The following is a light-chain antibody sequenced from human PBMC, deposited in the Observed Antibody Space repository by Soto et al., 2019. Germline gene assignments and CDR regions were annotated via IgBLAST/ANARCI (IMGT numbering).Light chain of an antibody. CDR2: DAS. CDR3: QQRSSWPIT. V-gene: IGKV3-11*01. J-gene: IGKJ5*01. Sequence: EIVMTQSPATLSVSPGEGATLSCRASQSVSSYLAWYQQKPGQAPRLLIYDASNRATGIPARFSGSGSGTDFTLTISSLEPEDFAVYYCQQRSSWPITFGQGARLEIK. CDR1: QSVSSY.